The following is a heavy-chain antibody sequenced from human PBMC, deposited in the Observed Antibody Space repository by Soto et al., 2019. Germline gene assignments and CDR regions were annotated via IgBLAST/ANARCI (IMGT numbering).Heavy chain of an antibody. CDR3: ARVGGYLRHFDY. V-gene: IGHV4-31*03. Sequence: KTSETLSLTCTVSGGSISSGGYYWSWIRQHPGKGLEWIGYIYYSGSTYYNPSLKSRVTISVDTSKNQFSLKLSSVTAADTAVYYCARVGGYLRHFDYWGQGTLVTVSS. D-gene: IGHD3-22*01. J-gene: IGHJ4*02. CDR1: GGSISSGGYY. CDR2: IYYSGST.